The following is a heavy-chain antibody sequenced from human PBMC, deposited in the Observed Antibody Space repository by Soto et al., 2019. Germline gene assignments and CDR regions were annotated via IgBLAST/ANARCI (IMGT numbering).Heavy chain of an antibody. J-gene: IGHJ4*02. CDR3: ARAYEGDYFDY. CDR1: GFTFSSYS. D-gene: IGHD3-16*01. CDR2: ISYDGSNK. Sequence: GGSLRLSCAASGFTFSSYSMIWVRQPPGKGLECVSVISYDGSNKYYTDSVKGRFTISRDNSKNTLYLQMNSLRAEDTAVYYCARAYEGDYFDYWGQGTLVTVSS. V-gene: IGHV3-30*03.